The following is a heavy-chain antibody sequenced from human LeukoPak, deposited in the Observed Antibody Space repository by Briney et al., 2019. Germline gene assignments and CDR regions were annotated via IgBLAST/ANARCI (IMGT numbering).Heavy chain of an antibody. CDR1: GFTFSSYW. J-gene: IGHJ4*02. V-gene: IGHV3-7*01. Sequence: GGSLRLSCAASGFTFSSYWMSWVRQAPGKGLEWVANIKQDGSEKYYVDSVKGRFTISRDNAKNSLYLQMNSLRAEDTAMYYCAREGRGAGAVFDYWGQGALVTVSS. CDR3: AREGRGAGAVFDY. D-gene: IGHD2-15*01. CDR2: IKQDGSEK.